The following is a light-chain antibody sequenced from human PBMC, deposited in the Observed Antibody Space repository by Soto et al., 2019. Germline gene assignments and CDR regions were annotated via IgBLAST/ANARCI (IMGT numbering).Light chain of an antibody. CDR1: SSNIGSNT. V-gene: IGLV1-44*01. J-gene: IGLJ1*01. CDR3: AAWDDSLDGRV. CDR2: TNN. Sequence: QSALTQSPSASGTPGQRVTISCSGSSSNIGSNTVNWYQQLPGTAPKLLIYTNNQRPSGVPDRFSGSKSGTSASLAISGLQSEDEADYYCAAWDDSLDGRVFGTGTKVTV.